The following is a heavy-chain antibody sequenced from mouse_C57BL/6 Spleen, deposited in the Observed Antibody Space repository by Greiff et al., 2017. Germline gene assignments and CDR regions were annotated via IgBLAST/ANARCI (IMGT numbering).Heavy chain of an antibody. CDR2: INPYNGDT. CDR1: GYSFTGYF. CDR3: ARWGDYYAMDY. Sequence: EVQVVESGPELVKPGDSVKISCKASGYSFTGYFMNWVMQSHGKSLEWIGRINPYNGDTFYNQKFKGKATLTVDKSSSTAHMELRSLTSEDSAVYYCARWGDYYAMDYWGQGTSVTVSS. V-gene: IGHV1-20*01. J-gene: IGHJ4*01.